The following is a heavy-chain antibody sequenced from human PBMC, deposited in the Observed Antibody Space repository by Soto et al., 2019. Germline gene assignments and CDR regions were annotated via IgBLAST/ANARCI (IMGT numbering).Heavy chain of an antibody. Sequence: QPGGSLRLSCAASGFTFSSYAMSWVRQAPGKGLEWVSAISGSGGSTYYADSVKGRFTISRDNSKNTLYLQMNSLRAEDTAVYYCAKDPRRYSGSYTLVNDYWGQGTLVTVSS. CDR3: AKDPRRYSGSYTLVNDY. J-gene: IGHJ4*02. D-gene: IGHD1-26*01. CDR2: ISGSGGST. CDR1: GFTFSSYA. V-gene: IGHV3-23*01.